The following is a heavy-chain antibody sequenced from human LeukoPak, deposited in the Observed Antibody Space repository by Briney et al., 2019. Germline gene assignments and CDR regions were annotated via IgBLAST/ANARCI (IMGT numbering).Heavy chain of an antibody. CDR2: ISHDGTTK. V-gene: IGHV3-30-3*01. D-gene: IGHD6-19*01. Sequence: GGSLRLSCAASGFTFSSYAMHWVRQAPGKGPEWVTVISHDGTTKYYADSVKGRFTISRDNAKNSLYLQMNSLRAEDTAVYYCARDIRDSSGWTTFDYWGQGTLVTVSS. J-gene: IGHJ4*02. CDR1: GFTFSSYA. CDR3: ARDIRDSSGWTTFDY.